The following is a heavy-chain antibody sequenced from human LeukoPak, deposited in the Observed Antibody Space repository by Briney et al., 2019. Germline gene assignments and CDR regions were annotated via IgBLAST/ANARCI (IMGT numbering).Heavy chain of an antibody. CDR3: AKSCSSTSCPIDY. CDR2: ISWNSGSI. J-gene: IGHJ4*02. D-gene: IGHD2-2*01. CDR1: GFTFDDYA. V-gene: IGHV3-9*01. Sequence: PGGSLRLSCAASGFTFDDYAMHWVRQAPGKGLEWVSGISWNSGSIGYADSVKGRFTISRDNAKNSLYLQINSLRAEDTALYYCAKSCSSTSCPIDYWGQGTLVTVSS.